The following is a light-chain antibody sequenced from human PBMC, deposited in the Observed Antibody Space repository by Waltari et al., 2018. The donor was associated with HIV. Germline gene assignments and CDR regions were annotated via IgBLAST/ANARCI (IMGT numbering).Light chain of an antibody. V-gene: IGLV1-47*01. CDR3: ATWDDSLSGPV. Sequence: QSVLTQPPSASGTPGQRVTISCSGSSSNIGNNYVYWYQQLPVTAPKLLIYRNNQRPSGVPDRFSGSKSDTSASLAISGLRSEDEADYFCATWDDSLSGPVFGGGTKLTVL. J-gene: IGLJ3*02. CDR1: SSNIGNNY. CDR2: RNN.